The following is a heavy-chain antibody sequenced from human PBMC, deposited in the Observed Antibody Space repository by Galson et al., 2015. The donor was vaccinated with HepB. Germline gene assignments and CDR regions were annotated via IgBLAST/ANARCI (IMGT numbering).Heavy chain of an antibody. CDR2: ISAYNGNT. J-gene: IGHJ6*02. CDR1: GYTFTSYG. Sequence: SVKVSCKASGYTFTSYGISWVRQAPGQGLEWMGWISAYNGNTNYAQKLQGRVTMTTDTSTSTAYMELSSLRSEDTAVYYCARGLYYYDSSGKYYYYGMDVWGQGTTVTVSS. D-gene: IGHD3-22*01. CDR3: ARGLYYYDSSGKYYYYGMDV. V-gene: IGHV1-18*04.